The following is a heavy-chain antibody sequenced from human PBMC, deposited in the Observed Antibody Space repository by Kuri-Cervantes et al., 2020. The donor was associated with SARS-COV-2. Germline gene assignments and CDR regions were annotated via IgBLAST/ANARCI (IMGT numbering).Heavy chain of an antibody. Sequence: SVKVSCKASGDTFTYRFLHGVRQAPGQAPEWLGWITPFNGNTKYAQKFQDRGTITRDRSMNTAYMELSSLRCEDTAMYYCARSGPGAISREDGALDIWGQGTMVTVSS. CDR3: ARSGPGAISREDGALDI. CDR2: ITPFNGNT. J-gene: IGHJ3*02. D-gene: IGHD4/OR15-4a*01. CDR1: GDTFTYRF. V-gene: IGHV1-45*02.